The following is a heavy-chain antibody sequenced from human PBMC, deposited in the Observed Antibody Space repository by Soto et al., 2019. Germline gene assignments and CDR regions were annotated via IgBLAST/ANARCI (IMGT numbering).Heavy chain of an antibody. J-gene: IGHJ4*02. D-gene: IGHD5-12*01. CDR3: ARVRSVEMATIDY. CDR2: INHSGST. CDR1: GGSFSGYY. V-gene: IGHV4-34*01. Sequence: SETLSLTCAVYGGSFSGYYWSWIRQPPGKGLEWIGEINHSGSTNYNPSLKSRVTISVDTSKNQFSLKLSSVTAADTAVYYCARVRSVEMATIDYWGQGTLVTVSS.